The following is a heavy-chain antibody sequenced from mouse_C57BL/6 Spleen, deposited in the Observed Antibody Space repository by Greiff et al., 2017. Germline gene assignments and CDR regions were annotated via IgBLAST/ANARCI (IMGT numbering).Heavy chain of an antibody. V-gene: IGHV5-17*01. CDR3: AVYYGYDSYFDY. J-gene: IGHJ2*01. D-gene: IGHD2-2*01. Sequence: EVHLVESGGGLVKPGGSLKLSCAASGFTFSDYGMHWVRQAPEKGLEWVAYISSGSSTIYYADTVKGRFTISRDNAKNTLFLQMTSLRSEDTAMYYCAVYYGYDSYFDYWGQGTTLTVSS. CDR1: GFTFSDYG. CDR2: ISSGSSTI.